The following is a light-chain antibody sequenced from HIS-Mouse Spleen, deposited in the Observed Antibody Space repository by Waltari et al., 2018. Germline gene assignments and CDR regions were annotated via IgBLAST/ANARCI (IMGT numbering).Light chain of an antibody. Sequence: SYVLTQPPSVSVAPGKTARITCGGNNIGSKSVHWYQQKPGQAPVLVVYDDSDRRSGIPERFSVSNSGNTATLTISRVEAGDEADYYCQVWDSSSDHVVFGGGTKLTVL. CDR2: DDS. CDR3: QVWDSSSDHVV. CDR1: NIGSKS. V-gene: IGLV3-21*03. J-gene: IGLJ2*01.